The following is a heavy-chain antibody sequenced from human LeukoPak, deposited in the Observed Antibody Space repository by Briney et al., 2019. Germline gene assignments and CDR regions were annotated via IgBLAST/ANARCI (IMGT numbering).Heavy chain of an antibody. CDR2: INWNGGST. V-gene: IGHV3-20*04. Sequence: PGGSLRLSCAASGFTFDDYGMSWVRQAPGKGLEWVSGINWNGGSTGYADSVKGRFTISRDNVKNSLYLQMNSLRAEDTALYYCARLSGYDWESFYDYWGQGTLVTVSS. CDR1: GFTFDDYG. D-gene: IGHD5-12*01. J-gene: IGHJ4*02. CDR3: ARLSGYDWESFYDY.